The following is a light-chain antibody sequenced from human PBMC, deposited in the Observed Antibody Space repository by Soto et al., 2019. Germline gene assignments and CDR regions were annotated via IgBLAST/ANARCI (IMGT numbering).Light chain of an antibody. V-gene: IGKV3-11*01. CDR3: QQRSDWPPLT. CDR2: DAS. J-gene: IGKJ4*01. Sequence: EIVLTQSPATLSLSPGERATLSCRASQSVSSYLAWYQQKPGQAPRLLIYDASTRATGIPARFSGSGSGTDFTLTISCLEAEDVAVYYCQQRSDWPPLTFGGGTKVEIK. CDR1: QSVSSY.